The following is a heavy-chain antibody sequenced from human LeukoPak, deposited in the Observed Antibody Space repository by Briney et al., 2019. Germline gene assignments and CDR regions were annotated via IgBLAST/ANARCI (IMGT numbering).Heavy chain of an antibody. CDR1: GGSISSGGYY. Sequence: SETLSLTCTVSGGSISSGGYYWSWIRQPPGKGLEWIGYIYHSGSTYYNPSLKSRVTISVDRSKNQFSLKLSSVTAADTAVYYCASVVPAASFDYWGQGTLVTVSS. J-gene: IGHJ4*02. CDR3: ASVVPAASFDY. CDR2: IYHSGST. D-gene: IGHD2-2*01. V-gene: IGHV4-30-2*01.